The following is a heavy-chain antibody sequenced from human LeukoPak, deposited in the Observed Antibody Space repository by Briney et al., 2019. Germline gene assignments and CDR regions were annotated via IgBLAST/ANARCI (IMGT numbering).Heavy chain of an antibody. CDR2: ISSSSSYI. V-gene: IGHV3-21*01. CDR3: ARDLRESTERLNWFDP. D-gene: IGHD3-16*01. J-gene: IGHJ5*02. CDR1: GFTFSSYS. Sequence: GGSLRLSCAASGFTFSSYSMNWVRQAPGKGLEWVSSISSSSSYIYYADSVKGRFTISRDNAKNSLYLQMNSLRAEDTAVYYCARDLRESTERLNWFDPWGPGTLVTVSS.